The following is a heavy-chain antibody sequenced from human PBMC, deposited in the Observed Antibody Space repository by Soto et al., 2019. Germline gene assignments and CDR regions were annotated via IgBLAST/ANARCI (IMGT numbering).Heavy chain of an antibody. J-gene: IGHJ6*02. CDR3: ARGGGYYYYGMDV. Sequence: SETLSLTCTVSGYSISSGYYWGWIRQPPGKGLEWIGSIYHSGSTYYNPSLKSRVTISVDTSKNQFSLKLSSVTAADTAVYYCARGGGYYYYGMDVWGQGTTVTVSS. CDR2: IYHSGST. D-gene: IGHD3-16*01. V-gene: IGHV4-38-2*02. CDR1: GYSISSGYY.